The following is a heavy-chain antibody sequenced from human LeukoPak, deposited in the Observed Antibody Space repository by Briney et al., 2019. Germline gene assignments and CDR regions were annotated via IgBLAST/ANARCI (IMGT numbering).Heavy chain of an antibody. Sequence: GASVKVSCKASGYTFTSYYMHWVRQPPGQGLEWMGIINPSGGSTSYAQKFQGRVTMTRDMSTSTVYMELSSLRSEDTAVYYCARDSSGWYKLDWFDPWGQGTLVTVSS. D-gene: IGHD6-19*01. V-gene: IGHV1-46*01. CDR3: ARDSSGWYKLDWFDP. CDR2: INPSGGST. J-gene: IGHJ5*02. CDR1: GYTFTSYY.